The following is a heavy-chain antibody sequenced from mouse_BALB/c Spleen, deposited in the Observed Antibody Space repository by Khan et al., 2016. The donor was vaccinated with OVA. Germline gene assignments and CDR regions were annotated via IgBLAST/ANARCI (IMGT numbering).Heavy chain of an antibody. CDR1: GYTFTSYV. J-gene: IGHJ2*01. CDR2: IHPFNDDT. Sequence: VQLQQPGTDLVKPGASVRMSCKASGYTFTSYVMHWLRQKPGQGLEWIGYIHPFNDDTKYNEKFKGKATLPSDKSSSTAYMELSSLTSEDSAVYYCVNSYRYDVYFGYWGHGTTLTVSS. V-gene: IGHV1S136*01. CDR3: VNSYRYDVYFGY. D-gene: IGHD2-14*01.